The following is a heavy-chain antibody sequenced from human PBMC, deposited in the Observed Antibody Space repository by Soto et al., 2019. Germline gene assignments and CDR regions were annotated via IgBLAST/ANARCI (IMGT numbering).Heavy chain of an antibody. CDR1: GVSISSFY. CDR2: IYYSGST. CDR3: VGSNRYNWFDT. J-gene: IGHJ5*02. V-gene: IGHV4-59*08. Sequence: PSETPSLTCTFSGVSISSFYLILIRQPPGKGLEWIGYIYYSGSTNYNPSLKSRVTISVDTSKNQFSLKLSSVTAADTAVYYCVGSNRYNWFDTWGQGTLVTVS. D-gene: IGHD4-4*01.